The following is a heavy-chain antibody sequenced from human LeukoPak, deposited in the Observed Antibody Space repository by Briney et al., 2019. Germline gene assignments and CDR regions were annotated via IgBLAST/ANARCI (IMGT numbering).Heavy chain of an antibody. V-gene: IGHV1-46*01. CDR2: INPSAGST. CDR3: ARDLGLFHHFDY. J-gene: IGHJ4*02. D-gene: IGHD3-10*02. CDR1: GYTFSDYY. Sequence: ASVKVSCKTSGYTFSDYYMHWVRQAPGQGLEWMAIINPSAGSTDYARKFQGRVTVTRDTSTSTVYMELSSLTSEDTAVYYCARDLGLFHHFDYWGQGTLVTVSS.